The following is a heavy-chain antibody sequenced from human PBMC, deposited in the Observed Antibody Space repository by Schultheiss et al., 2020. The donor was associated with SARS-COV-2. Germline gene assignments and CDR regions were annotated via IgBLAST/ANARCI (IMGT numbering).Heavy chain of an antibody. CDR1: GFTFSSYS. CDR2: ISGSGGST. CDR3: ARGGGGFDY. D-gene: IGHD3-16*01. J-gene: IGHJ4*02. Sequence: GGSLRLSCAASGFTFSSYSMNWVRQAPGKGLEWVSAISGSGGSTYYADSVKGRFTISRDNSKNTLYLQMNSLRAEDTAVYYCARGGGGFDYWGQGTLVTVSS. V-gene: IGHV3-23*01.